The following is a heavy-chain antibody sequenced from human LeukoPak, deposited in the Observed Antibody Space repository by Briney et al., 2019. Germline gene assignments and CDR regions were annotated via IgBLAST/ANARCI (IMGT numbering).Heavy chain of an antibody. CDR1: GFAFSIYC. V-gene: IGHV3-74*01. CDR2: INSDGSST. J-gene: IGHJ6*03. D-gene: IGHD4-11*01. CDR3: VRGPSYSNPYYYYYYMDV. Sequence: GASLRLPYASSGFAFSIYCMHGVRHAPEKGMVWGSRINSDGSSTTYADSVKGRFTISRDNAKNTLYLQMSSMSGEDTAVYYCVRGPSYSNPYYYYYYMDVWGKGTTVTVSS.